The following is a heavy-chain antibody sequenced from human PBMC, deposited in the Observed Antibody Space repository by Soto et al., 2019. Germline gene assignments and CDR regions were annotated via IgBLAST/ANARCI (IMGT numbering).Heavy chain of an antibody. J-gene: IGHJ3*01. CDR1: GLTFSSYA. Sequence: EVQLLESGGGLVQPGESLRLSCAASGLTFSSYAMSWVRQAPGKGLEWVSAISGGGDDTYYADSVKGRFTVSRDNPKNTLYLQMNSRRAEDTAVYYCAIRVAEEAWCSSASWFLIAFDFWGQGTLVTVSS. V-gene: IGHV3-23*01. CDR2: ISGGGDDT. D-gene: IGHD2-2*01. CDR3: AIRVAEEAWCSSASWFLIAFDF.